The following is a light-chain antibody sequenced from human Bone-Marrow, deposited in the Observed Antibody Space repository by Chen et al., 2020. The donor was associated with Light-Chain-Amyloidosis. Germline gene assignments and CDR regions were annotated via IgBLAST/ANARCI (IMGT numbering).Light chain of an antibody. CDR2: WAS. CDR1: QSVLYRFNNKND. V-gene: IGKV4-1*01. Sequence: DIVMTQSPDSLAVSLGERATINCKSSQSVLYRFNNKNDLAWPQQKPGQPHKLLIYWASTRDPGVPARFSGSGSGTNCTLAISSLQAEDVAFYYCQQYYDIPPWTFGQRTKVEIK. CDR3: QQYYDIPPWT. J-gene: IGKJ1*01.